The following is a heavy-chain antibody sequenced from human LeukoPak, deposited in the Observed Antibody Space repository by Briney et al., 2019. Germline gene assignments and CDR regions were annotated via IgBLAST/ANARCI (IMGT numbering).Heavy chain of an antibody. CDR3: ARPIRPSGSDYPKPNHGMDV. Sequence: ASVKVSCKASGYTFNNYGINWVRQAPGQGLEWMGWISSYNGNTNYTQNLQGRVTMTTDTSTSTAYMELRSLRSDDAAVYYCARPIRPSGSDYPKPNHGMDVWGQGTTVTVSS. D-gene: IGHD3-10*01. CDR1: GYTFNNYG. V-gene: IGHV1-18*01. J-gene: IGHJ6*02. CDR2: ISSYNGNT.